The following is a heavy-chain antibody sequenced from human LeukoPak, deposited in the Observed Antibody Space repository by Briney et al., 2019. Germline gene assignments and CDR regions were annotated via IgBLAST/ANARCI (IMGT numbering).Heavy chain of an antibody. CDR3: ARGGVGFNWFDP. V-gene: IGHV4-59*01. CDR1: GGSISSYY. CDR2: IYYSGST. D-gene: IGHD2-15*01. Sequence: SETLSLTCTVSGGSISSYYWSWIRQPPGKGLEWIGYIYYSGSTNYNPSLKSRVTISVDTSKNQFSLKLSSVTAADTAVYYCARGGVGFNWFDPWGQGTLVTVSS. J-gene: IGHJ5*02.